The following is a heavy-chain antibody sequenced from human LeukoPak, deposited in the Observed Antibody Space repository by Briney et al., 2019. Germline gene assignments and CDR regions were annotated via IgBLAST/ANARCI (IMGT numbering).Heavy chain of an antibody. V-gene: IGHV1-24*01. CDR1: GYTFPSYG. CDR2: FDPEDGET. D-gene: IGHD6-19*01. J-gene: IGHJ1*01. Sequence: ASVKVSCKASGYTFPSYGISWVRQAPGQGLEWMGGFDPEDGETIYAQKFQGRVTMTEDTSTDTAYMELSSLRSEDTAVYYCATADWLGIAVAGHWGQGTLVTVSS. CDR3: ATADWLGIAVAGH.